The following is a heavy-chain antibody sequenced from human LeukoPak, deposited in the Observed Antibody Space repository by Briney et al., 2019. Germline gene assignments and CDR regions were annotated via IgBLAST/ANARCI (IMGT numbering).Heavy chain of an antibody. Sequence: GGSLRLSCAASGFTFSSSGMHWVRQAPGKGLEWVGRIKSKTDGGTTDYAAPVKGRFTVSRDDAKNTLFLQMNSLITEDTAVYYCTTDGPFSSVWGQGTMVTVSS. CDR2: IKSKTDGGTT. CDR3: TTDGPFSSV. V-gene: IGHV3-15*01. CDR1: GFTFSSSG. J-gene: IGHJ3*01. D-gene: IGHD6-6*01.